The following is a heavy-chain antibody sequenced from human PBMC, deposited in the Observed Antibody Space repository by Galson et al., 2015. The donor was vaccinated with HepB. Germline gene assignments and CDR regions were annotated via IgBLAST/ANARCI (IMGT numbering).Heavy chain of an antibody. CDR2: ISGPGGTT. J-gene: IGHJ4*02. CDR3: AKDLGMRVAGDFDY. V-gene: IGHV3-23*01. Sequence: SLKLSCAASGFTFGSHAMSWVRQGPGKGLEWVSSISGPGGTTYFADSVKGRVSITTDNSKNTFFLQMNSLRVEDTAIYYCAKDLGMRVAGDFDYWGQGTLVTVSS. CDR1: GFTFGSHA. D-gene: IGHD3-16*01.